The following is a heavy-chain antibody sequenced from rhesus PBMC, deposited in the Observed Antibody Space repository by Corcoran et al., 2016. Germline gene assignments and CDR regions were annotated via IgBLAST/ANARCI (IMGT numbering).Heavy chain of an antibody. CDR3: ASVPDSGSYYYFDY. V-gene: IGHV4S14*01. CDR2: IYGSGGSN. Sequence: QVQLQESGPGLVKPSETLSLTCAVSGGSISGYYYWSWIRQPPRKGLELIGSIYGSGGSNYLNPSLKSRCTRSVDTSKNQFSLKLSSVTAADTAVYYCASVPDSGSYYYFDYWGQGVLVTVSS. D-gene: IGHD3-16*01. J-gene: IGHJ4*01. CDR1: GGSISGYYY.